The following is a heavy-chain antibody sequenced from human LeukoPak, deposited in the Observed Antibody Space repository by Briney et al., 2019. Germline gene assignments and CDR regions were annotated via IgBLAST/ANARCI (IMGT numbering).Heavy chain of an antibody. CDR1: GSTFNSYA. Sequence: PGGSLRLSCAASGSTFNSYAMSWVRQAPGKGLEWVSGIVGSGGSTYYADSVKGRFTISRDNSKNTLYLQMNSLRAEDTAVYYCAKEGGFYRPLDYSGQGTLVTVSS. CDR3: AKEGGFYRPLDY. CDR2: IVGSGGST. D-gene: IGHD3-3*01. J-gene: IGHJ4*02. V-gene: IGHV3-23*01.